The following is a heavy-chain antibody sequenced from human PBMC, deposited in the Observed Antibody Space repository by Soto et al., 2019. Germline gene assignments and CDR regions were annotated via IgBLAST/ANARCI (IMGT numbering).Heavy chain of an antibody. Sequence: EVHLVASGGGLVQPGGSLRLSCVASGFKFDYYWMHWVRQAPGEGLMWVSRLQTDGSHPDYAASVKGRFTISRDNAKNTFFLQMKHLRVEDTAVYYCGRGGDPDYWGQGALVTVSA. CDR2: LQTDGSHP. D-gene: IGHD2-21*02. V-gene: IGHV3-74*01. CDR3: GRGGDPDY. J-gene: IGHJ4*02. CDR1: GFKFDYYW.